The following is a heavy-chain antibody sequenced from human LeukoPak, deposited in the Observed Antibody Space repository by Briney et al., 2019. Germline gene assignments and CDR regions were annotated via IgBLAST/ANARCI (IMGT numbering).Heavy chain of an antibody. V-gene: IGHV3-30*02. CDR3: AKDPDYDILTGYYTGGYFDY. Sequence: GGSLRLSCAASGFTFSSYGMHWVRQAPGKGLEWVAFIRYDGSNKYYADSVKGRFTISRDNSKNTLYLQMNSLRAEDTAVYYCAKDPDYDILTGYYTGGYFDYWGQGTLVTVSS. CDR2: IRYDGSNK. D-gene: IGHD3-9*01. J-gene: IGHJ4*02. CDR1: GFTFSSYG.